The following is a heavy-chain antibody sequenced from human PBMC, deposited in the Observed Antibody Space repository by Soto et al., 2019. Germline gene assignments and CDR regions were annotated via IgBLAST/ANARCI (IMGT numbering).Heavy chain of an antibody. CDR3: GKTLASGSYYSGY. CDR1: GFTFSSYA. CDR2: ISGSGGNT. D-gene: IGHD3-10*01. J-gene: IGHJ4*02. Sequence: PGGSLRLSCAASGFTFSSYAMSWVRQAPGKGLEWVSAISGSGGNTYYADAVKGRFTISRDNSKNTLYLQMNSLRAEDTAVYYCGKTLASGSYYSGYWGQGTLVPGFS. V-gene: IGHV3-23*01.